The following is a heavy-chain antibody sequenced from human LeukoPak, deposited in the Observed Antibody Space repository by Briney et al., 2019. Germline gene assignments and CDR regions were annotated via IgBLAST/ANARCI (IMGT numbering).Heavy chain of an antibody. D-gene: IGHD2-21*02. CDR2: IYYSGST. V-gene: IGHV4-59*08. CDR3: ARLQVHCGGDCYTRWFDP. J-gene: IGHJ5*02. Sequence: KPSETLSLTCTVSGGSISSYYWSWIRQPPGKRLEWIGYIYYSGSTSYNPSLKSRVTISLDRSKNQFSLKLRSVTAADTAVYYCARLQVHCGGDCYTRWFDPWGQGTLVTVSS. CDR1: GGSISSYY.